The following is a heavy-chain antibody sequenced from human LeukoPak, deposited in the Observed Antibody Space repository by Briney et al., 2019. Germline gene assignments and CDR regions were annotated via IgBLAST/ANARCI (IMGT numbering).Heavy chain of an antibody. V-gene: IGHV3-48*02. J-gene: IGHJ4*02. Sequence: QSGGSPRLSCAASGFTFSTYRMNWVRQAPGKGLEWLSYINTDSSTIYYTDSLKGRFTISRDNAKNSLYLQMNSLRDEDTAVYYCARATSTSGLTFDYWGQGTLVTVSS. CDR1: GFTFSTYR. CDR2: INTDSSTI. D-gene: IGHD6-19*01. CDR3: ARATSTSGLTFDY.